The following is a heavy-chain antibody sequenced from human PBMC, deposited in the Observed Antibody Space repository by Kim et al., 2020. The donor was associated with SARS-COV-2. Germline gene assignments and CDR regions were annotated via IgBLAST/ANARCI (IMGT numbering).Heavy chain of an antibody. CDR3: ARASGYYQDAFDI. V-gene: IGHV4-31*02. J-gene: IGHJ3*02. D-gene: IGHD3-22*01. Sequence: SNPSLKSRVTISVDTSKNQFSLKLSSVTAADTAVYYCARASGYYQDAFDIWGQGTMVTVSS.